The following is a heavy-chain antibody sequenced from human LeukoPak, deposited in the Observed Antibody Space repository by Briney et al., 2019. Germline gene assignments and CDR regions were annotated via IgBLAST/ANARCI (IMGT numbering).Heavy chain of an antibody. V-gene: IGHV1-18*01. CDR2: ISAYNGNT. D-gene: IGHD2-2*01. CDR3: ARVGGHDIVVVPAAMLGIAAAGWFDP. J-gene: IGHJ5*02. Sequence: GASVKVSCKASGYTFTSYGISWVRQAPGQGLEWMGWISAYNGNTNYAQKLQGRVTMTTDTSTSTAYMELRSLRSDDTAVYHCARVGGHDIVVVPAAMLGIAAAGWFDPWGQGTLVTVSS. CDR1: GYTFTSYG.